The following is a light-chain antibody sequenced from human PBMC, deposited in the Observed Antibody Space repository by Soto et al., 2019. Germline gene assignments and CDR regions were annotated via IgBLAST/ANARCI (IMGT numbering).Light chain of an antibody. V-gene: IGKV3-20*01. Sequence: EIVLTQSPGTLSLSPGERATLSCRASQSVSSSYLAWYQQKPCQAPRLLIYGASSRATGIPDRFSGSGSGTDFTLTISRLEPEDFAVYYCQQYKNWPTITFGQGTRLEIK. CDR1: QSVSSSY. CDR2: GAS. CDR3: QQYKNWPTIT. J-gene: IGKJ5*01.